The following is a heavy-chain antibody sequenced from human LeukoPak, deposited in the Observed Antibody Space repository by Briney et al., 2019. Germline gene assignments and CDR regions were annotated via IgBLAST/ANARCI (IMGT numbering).Heavy chain of an antibody. CDR2: INWNGGST. D-gene: IGHD1-26*01. Sequence: PGASLRLSCAASGFTFDDYGMSWVRQAPGKGLEWVSGINWNGGSTGNADSVTGRFTISRDNAKNSLYLQMNSLRAEDTAVYYCAKDGLVGAKLNWGQGTLVTVSS. CDR1: GFTFDDYG. V-gene: IGHV3-20*04. CDR3: AKDGLVGAKLN. J-gene: IGHJ4*02.